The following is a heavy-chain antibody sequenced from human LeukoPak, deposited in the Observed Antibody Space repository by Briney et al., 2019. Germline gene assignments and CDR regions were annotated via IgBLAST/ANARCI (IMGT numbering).Heavy chain of an antibody. D-gene: IGHD6-13*01. CDR2: IYYSGST. Sequence: SETLSLTCTVSVGSISSSSYYWGWIRQPPGKGLEWIGSIYYSGSTYYNPSLKGRVTISVDTSKNQFSLKLSSVTAADTAVYYCARWAAAGSYDPANDYWGQGTLVTVSS. V-gene: IGHV4-39*01. CDR1: VGSISSSSYY. CDR3: ARWAAAGSYDPANDY. J-gene: IGHJ4*02.